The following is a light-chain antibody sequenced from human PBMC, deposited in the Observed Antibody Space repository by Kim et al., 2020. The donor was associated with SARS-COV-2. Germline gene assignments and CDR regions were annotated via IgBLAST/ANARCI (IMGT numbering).Light chain of an antibody. CDR3: SSYTSSNTYV. V-gene: IGLV2-14*04. Sequence: QSITISGTGTSSDVGRYNSVSCYQQHPGKAPKLMIYGVNKRPSGVSSRFSGSKSGNTASLTISGLQAEDETDYYCSSYTSSNTYVFGSGTKVTVL. CDR2: GVN. J-gene: IGLJ1*01. CDR1: SSDVGRYNS.